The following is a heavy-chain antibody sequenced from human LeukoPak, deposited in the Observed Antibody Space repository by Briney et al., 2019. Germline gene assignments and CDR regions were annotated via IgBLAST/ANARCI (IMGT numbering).Heavy chain of an antibody. V-gene: IGHV4-34*01. J-gene: IGHJ3*01. CDR1: GGSFSGYY. D-gene: IGHD3-3*01. CDR3: ARHRLPTIPAGFQS. CDR2: INHSGST. Sequence: SETLSLTCAVYGGSFSGYYWSWIRQPPGKGLEWIGEINHSGSTNYNPSLKSRVTISVDTSKNQFSLKLSSVTAADTAVYYCARHRLPTIPAGFQSWGQGTMVTVSS.